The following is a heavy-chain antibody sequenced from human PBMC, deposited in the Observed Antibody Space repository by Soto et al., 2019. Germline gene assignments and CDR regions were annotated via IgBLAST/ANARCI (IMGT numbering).Heavy chain of an antibody. CDR3: ARLAYYYGSGRNNLFDP. Sequence: QVQLGQSGAEVKKPGSSVKVSCKASGGTFSSYASSWWRQAPGQGIEWMGGIIPIFGTANYAQKFQGRVTITADESTRTAYMELRSLRSEDTAVYYCARLAYYYGSGRNNLFDPWGQGTLVTVSS. V-gene: IGHV1-69*01. J-gene: IGHJ5*02. CDR2: IIPIFGTA. CDR1: GGTFSSYA. D-gene: IGHD3-10*01.